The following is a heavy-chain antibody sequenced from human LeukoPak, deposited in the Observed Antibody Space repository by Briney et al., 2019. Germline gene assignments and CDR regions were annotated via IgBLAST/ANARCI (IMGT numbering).Heavy chain of an antibody. Sequence: ASVKVSCKPSGYTFTGYYMHWVRQAPGQGLEWMGWINPNSGGTNYAQKFQGRVTMTRDTSVSTLYMELTRLRSDDTAVYYCVSGPRVDFWSGSYYFDYWGQGTLVTVSS. D-gene: IGHD3-3*01. CDR3: VSGPRVDFWSGSYYFDY. V-gene: IGHV1-2*02. CDR1: GYTFTGYY. J-gene: IGHJ4*02. CDR2: INPNSGGT.